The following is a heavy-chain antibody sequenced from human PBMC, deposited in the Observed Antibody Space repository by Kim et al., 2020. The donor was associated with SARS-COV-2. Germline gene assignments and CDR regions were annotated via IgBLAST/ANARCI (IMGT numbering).Heavy chain of an antibody. CDR2: ISSSGSTI. Sequence: GGSLRLSCAASGFTFSDYYMSWIRQSPGKGLEWVSYISSSGSTIYYADSVKGRFTISRDNAKNSLYLQMNSLRAEDTAVYYCAGCWVGGGYYYYYYGMDVWGQGTTVTVSS. J-gene: IGHJ6*02. V-gene: IGHV3-11*01. CDR3: AGCWVGGGYYYYYYGMDV. D-gene: IGHD3-16*01. CDR1: GFTFSDYY.